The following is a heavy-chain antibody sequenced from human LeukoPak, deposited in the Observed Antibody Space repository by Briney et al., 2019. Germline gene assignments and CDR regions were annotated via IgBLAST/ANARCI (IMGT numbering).Heavy chain of an antibody. Sequence: GESLKISCKGSGYSFTSCWIGWVRQMPGKGLEWMGIIYPGDSDTRYSPSFQGQVAISADKSISTAYLQWSSLKASDTAMYYCARTTMVRGVIDGMDVWGKGTTVTVSS. D-gene: IGHD3-10*01. CDR1: GYSFTSCW. V-gene: IGHV5-51*01. J-gene: IGHJ6*04. CDR2: IYPGDSDT. CDR3: ARTTMVRGVIDGMDV.